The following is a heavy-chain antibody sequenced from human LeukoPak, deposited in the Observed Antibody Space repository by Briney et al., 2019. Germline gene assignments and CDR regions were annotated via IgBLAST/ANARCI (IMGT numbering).Heavy chain of an antibody. D-gene: IGHD6-19*01. V-gene: IGHV4-59*11. CDR1: GGSTSGRY. CDR2: IHYSGST. Sequence: PSETLSLTCTVSGGSTSGRYWSWIRQPPGKGLEWIGYIHYSGSTKYTPSLKSRVTISIDTSKNQFSLKMNFLTAADTAVYYCARGSGRSTPYFDLWGRGTQVTVSS. CDR3: ARGSGRSTPYFDL. J-gene: IGHJ2*01.